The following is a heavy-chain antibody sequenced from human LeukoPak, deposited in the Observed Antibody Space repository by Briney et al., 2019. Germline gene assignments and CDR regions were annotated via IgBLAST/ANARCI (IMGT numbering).Heavy chain of an antibody. J-gene: IGHJ6*02. CDR2: IKQDGSEK. Sequence: GGSLRLSCAASGFTFSSYWMSWVRQAPGKGLEWVANIKQDGSEKYYVDSVKGRFTISRDNAKNSLYLQMNSLRAEDTAVYYCARDSHLWFGELSSYYYYGMDVWGQGTTVTVSS. D-gene: IGHD3-10*01. CDR3: ARDSHLWFGELSSYYYYGMDV. CDR1: GFTFSSYW. V-gene: IGHV3-7*01.